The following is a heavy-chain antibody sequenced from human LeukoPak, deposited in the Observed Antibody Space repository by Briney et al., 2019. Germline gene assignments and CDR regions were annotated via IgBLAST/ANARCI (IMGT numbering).Heavy chain of an antibody. Sequence: SETLSLTCTVSGGSISSNTYYWGWIRQPPGKGLEWIGSIYYSGSTFYNPSLNSRVTVSVDTSKNQFSLKLSSVTAADTAVYYCARQGSGRSSDYWGQGTLVTVSS. J-gene: IGHJ4*02. CDR2: IYYSGST. CDR3: ARQGSGRSSDY. D-gene: IGHD1-26*01. V-gene: IGHV4-39*01. CDR1: GGSISSNTYY.